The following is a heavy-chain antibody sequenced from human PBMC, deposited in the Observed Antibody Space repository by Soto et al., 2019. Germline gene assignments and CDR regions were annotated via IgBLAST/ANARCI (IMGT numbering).Heavy chain of an antibody. D-gene: IGHD2-15*01. Sequence: QVQLQESGPGLVKPSETLSLTCTVSGGSISSYYWSWIRQPPGKGLEWIGYIYYSGSTNYNPSLKIRVPISVDPSKNQFSLKLSSVTAADTAVYYCARRYGGTFDYWGQGTLVTVSS. CDR3: ARRYGGTFDY. CDR2: IYYSGST. CDR1: GGSISSYY. V-gene: IGHV4-59*08. J-gene: IGHJ4*02.